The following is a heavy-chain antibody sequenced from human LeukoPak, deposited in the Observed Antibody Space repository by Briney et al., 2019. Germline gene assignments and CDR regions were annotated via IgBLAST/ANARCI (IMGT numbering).Heavy chain of an antibody. CDR2: IIPIFGTA. V-gene: IGHV1-69*01. Sequence: SVKVSCKASGGTFSSYAISWVRQAPGQGLEWMGGIIPIFGTANYAQKFQGRVTITADESTSTAYMELSSLRSEDTAVYYCARVYCSGGSCYDYWGQGTLVTDSS. CDR3: ARVYCSGGSCYDY. D-gene: IGHD2-15*01. CDR1: GGTFSSYA. J-gene: IGHJ4*02.